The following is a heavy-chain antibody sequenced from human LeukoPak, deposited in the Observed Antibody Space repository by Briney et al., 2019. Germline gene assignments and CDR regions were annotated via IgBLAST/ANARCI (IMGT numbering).Heavy chain of an antibody. CDR2: IIPILGIA. Sequence: ASVSVSFTASGGTFTIYAIGWGRQAPGQGRGGVGRIIPILGIANYAQKFQGRVTIPADKSTSTVYMELSSLRSEDTAVYYCASRRDGSNYAAFDIWGQGTMVTVSS. CDR3: ASRRDGSNYAAFDI. V-gene: IGHV1-69*04. D-gene: IGHD5-24*01. CDR1: GGTFTIYA. J-gene: IGHJ3*02.